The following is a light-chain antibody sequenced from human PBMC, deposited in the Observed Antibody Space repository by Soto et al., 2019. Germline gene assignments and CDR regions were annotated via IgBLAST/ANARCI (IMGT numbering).Light chain of an antibody. CDR2: LGS. V-gene: IGKV2-28*01. J-gene: IGKJ4*01. CDR1: QSLLHSNGYNY. Sequence: DIVMTQSPLSLPVTPGEPASISCRSSQSLLHSNGYNYLDWYLQKPGQSPQLLIYLGSNRASGVPDRVSGSGSGTDFTLKISRVEAYDVGVYYCMQALQTPLTFGGGTKVEIK. CDR3: MQALQTPLT.